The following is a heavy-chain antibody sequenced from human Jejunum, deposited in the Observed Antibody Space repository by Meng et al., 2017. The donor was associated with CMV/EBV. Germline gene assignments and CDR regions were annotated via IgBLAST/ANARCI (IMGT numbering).Heavy chain of an antibody. CDR3: VAGYDSRKVAY. D-gene: IGHD2-15*01. CDR1: GFSVAINP. J-gene: IGHJ4*02. Sequence: LSCTASGFSVAINPMNWVRQAPGKGLEWVSVICDGHKTDYAESVKGRFIISRDKSMNTVYLQMNSLRVEDTALYYCVAGYDSRKVAYWGQGTLVTVSS. CDR2: ICDGHKT. V-gene: IGHV3-53*01.